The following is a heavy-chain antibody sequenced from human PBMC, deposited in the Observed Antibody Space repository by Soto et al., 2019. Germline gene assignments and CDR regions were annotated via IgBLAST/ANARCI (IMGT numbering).Heavy chain of an antibody. CDR1: GFTFSSYG. J-gene: IGHJ4*02. CDR2: IWYDGSNK. V-gene: IGHV3-33*01. Sequence: QVQLVESGGGVVQPGRSLRLSCAASGFTFSSYGMHWVRQAPGKGLEWVAGIWYDGSNKYYADSVQGRFTISRDNSKNQLYLQMNSLRAEDSAVYYCARGLSTFDYWGQGTLVTVSS. CDR3: ARGLSTFDY. D-gene: IGHD2-2*01.